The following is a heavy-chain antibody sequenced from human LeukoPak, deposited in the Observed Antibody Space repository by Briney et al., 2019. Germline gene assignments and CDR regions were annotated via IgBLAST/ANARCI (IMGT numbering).Heavy chain of an antibody. CDR1: GFTFSSYG. D-gene: IGHD4-17*01. CDR3: AISPTGGAHDY. Sequence: GGSLRLSCAASGFTFSSYGMHWVRQAPGKGLEWVAFIPYDGSDKFYADSVKGRFTISRDNSKNTLYLQMNSLRAEDTAVYYCAISPTGGAHDYWGQGTLVTVSS. V-gene: IGHV3-30*02. J-gene: IGHJ4*02. CDR2: IPYDGSDK.